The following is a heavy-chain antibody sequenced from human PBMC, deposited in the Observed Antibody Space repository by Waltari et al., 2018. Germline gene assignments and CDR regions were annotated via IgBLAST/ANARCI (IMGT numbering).Heavy chain of an antibody. CDR1: GYTFTSYY. D-gene: IGHD6-13*01. CDR3: ARVIGDHQPAAGTGWFDP. CDR2: INPSGGST. Sequence: QVQLVQSGAEVKKPGASVKVSCKASGYTFTSYYMHWVRQAPGQGLEWMGIINPSGGSTSYEQKFQGRVTMTRDTSTSTVYMELSSLRSEDTAVYYCARVIGDHQPAAGTGWFDPWGQGTLVTVSS. J-gene: IGHJ5*02. V-gene: IGHV1-46*01.